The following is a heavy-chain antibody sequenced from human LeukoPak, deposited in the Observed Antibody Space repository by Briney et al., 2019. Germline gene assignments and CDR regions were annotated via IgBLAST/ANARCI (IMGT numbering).Heavy chain of an antibody. CDR1: GGSISSGGYY. V-gene: IGHV4-31*03. Sequence: SETLSLTCTVSGGSISSGGYYWSWVRQHPGKGLEWIGYIYYSGSTYYNPSLKSRVTISVDTSKNQFSLKLSSVTAADTAVYYCARDRYSYGLDYWGQGTLVTVSS. CDR3: ARDRYSYGLDY. D-gene: IGHD5-18*01. J-gene: IGHJ4*02. CDR2: IYYSGST.